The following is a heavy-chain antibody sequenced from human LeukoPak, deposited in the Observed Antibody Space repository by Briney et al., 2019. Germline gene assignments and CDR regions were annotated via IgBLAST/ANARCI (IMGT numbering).Heavy chain of an antibody. J-gene: IGHJ4*02. D-gene: IGHD6-13*01. CDR3: ARGRQQLAYPSYYLDY. CDR1: GYTFTSYY. Sequence: GASVKVSCKASGYTFTSYYMHWVRQAPGQGLEWMGRIIPILGIANYAQKFQGRVTITADKSTSTAYMELCSLRSEDTAVYYCARGRQQLAYPSYYLDYWGQGTLVTVSS. CDR2: IIPILGIA. V-gene: IGHV1-69*02.